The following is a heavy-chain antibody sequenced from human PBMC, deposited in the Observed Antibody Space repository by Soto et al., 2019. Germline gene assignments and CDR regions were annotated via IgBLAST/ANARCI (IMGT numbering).Heavy chain of an antibody. V-gene: IGHV3-21*01. J-gene: IGHJ4*02. D-gene: IGHD4-17*01. CDR1: VFTFSSYN. CDR2: ISSSSSYI. CDR3: ARDGGTAYGDYSTGNFDY. Sequence: EVQLVESGGGLVKPGGSLRLSCAASVFTFSSYNMSWVRQAPGKGLEWVSSISSSSSYIYYADSVKGRFTISRDNANHSMXLQMNSLRAEDTAVYYCARDGGTAYGDYSTGNFDYWGQGTLVTVSS.